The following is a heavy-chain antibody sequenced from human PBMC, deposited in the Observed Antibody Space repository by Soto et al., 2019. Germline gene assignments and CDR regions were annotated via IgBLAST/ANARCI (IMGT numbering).Heavy chain of an antibody. D-gene: IGHD3-3*01. J-gene: IGHJ5*02. V-gene: IGHV3-21*01. CDR3: ARFRWLLSHDWFDP. CDR1: GFALSTYA. CDR2: ISSGSEYI. Sequence: PGGSLRLSCAGSGFALSTYAMNWVRQAPGKGLEWVASISSGSEYIYYADSVKGRFTISRDDAKNSVYLQLTNLRAGDSAVYYCARFRWLLSHDWFDPWGQGTLVTVSS.